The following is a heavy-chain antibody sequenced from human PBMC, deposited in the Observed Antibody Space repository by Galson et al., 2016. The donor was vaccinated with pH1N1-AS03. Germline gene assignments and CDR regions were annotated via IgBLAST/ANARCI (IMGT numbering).Heavy chain of an antibody. Sequence: SLRLSCAASGFTFNSYWMTWVRQAPGKGLEWVANIKPDGGDKYYVDSVEGRFTISRDNAKNSLSLQMNSLRSEDTAVYYCTSGMVELDYWGQGTLVTVSS. CDR1: GFTFNSYW. J-gene: IGHJ4*02. CDR2: IKPDGGDK. CDR3: TSGMVELDY. V-gene: IGHV3-7*01. D-gene: IGHD3-10*01.